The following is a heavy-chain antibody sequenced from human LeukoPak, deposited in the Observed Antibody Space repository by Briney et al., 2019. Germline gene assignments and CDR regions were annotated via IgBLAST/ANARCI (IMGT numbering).Heavy chain of an antibody. Sequence: SETLSLTCAVYGGSFSGYYWSWIRQPPGKGLEWIGYIYYSGSTNYNPSLKSRVTISVDTSKNQFSLKLSSVTAADTAVYYCARGGGWYGYYYYGMDVWGQGTTVTVSS. D-gene: IGHD6-19*01. CDR1: GGSFSGYY. CDR3: ARGGGWYGYYYYGMDV. V-gene: IGHV4-59*01. J-gene: IGHJ6*02. CDR2: IYYSGST.